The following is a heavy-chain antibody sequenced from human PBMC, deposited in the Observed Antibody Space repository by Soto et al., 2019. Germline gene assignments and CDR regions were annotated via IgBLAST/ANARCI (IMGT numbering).Heavy chain of an antibody. CDR3: ARGRGAAADYFDF. D-gene: IGHD6-13*01. V-gene: IGHV3-11*05. CDR1: GFTFSDYY. CDR2: ISSSTSHT. Sequence: AGGSLRLSCAVSGFTFSDYYMTWIRQAPGKGLEWVSYISSSTSHTNYADSVKGRFTISRDNAKNSLFLQMNSLRAEDTAVYYCARGRGAAADYFDFWGQGTLVTVSS. J-gene: IGHJ4*02.